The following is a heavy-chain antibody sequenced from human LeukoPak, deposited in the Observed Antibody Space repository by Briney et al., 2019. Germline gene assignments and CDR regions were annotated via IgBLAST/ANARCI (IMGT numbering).Heavy chain of an antibody. D-gene: IGHD5-24*01. CDR2: ISYDGSNK. CDR1: GFTFSSYA. J-gene: IGHJ4*02. CDR3: AKDGEGWLQLHLHYFDY. Sequence: PGGSLRLSCAASGFTFSSYAMHWVRQAPGKGLEWVAVISYDGSNKYYADSVKGRFTISRDNSKNTLYLQMNSLRAEDTAVYYCAKDGEGWLQLHLHYFDYWGQGTLVTVSS. V-gene: IGHV3-30-3*01.